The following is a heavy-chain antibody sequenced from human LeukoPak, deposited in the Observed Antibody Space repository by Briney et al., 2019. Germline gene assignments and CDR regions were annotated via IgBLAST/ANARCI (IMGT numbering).Heavy chain of an antibody. V-gene: IGHV1-18*01. Sequence: ASVKVSCKVSGYTLTELSMHWVRQAPGQGLEWMGWISAYNGNTNYAQKLQGRVTMTTDTSTSTAYMELRSLRSDDTAVYYCARDPNRSAMVNLDYWGQGTLVTVSS. CDR3: ARDPNRSAMVNLDY. J-gene: IGHJ4*02. CDR1: GYTLTELS. D-gene: IGHD5-18*01. CDR2: ISAYNGNT.